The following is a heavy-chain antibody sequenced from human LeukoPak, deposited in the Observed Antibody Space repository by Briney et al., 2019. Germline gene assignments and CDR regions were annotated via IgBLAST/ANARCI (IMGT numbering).Heavy chain of an antibody. D-gene: IGHD6-13*01. CDR1: GFTFDDYG. V-gene: IGHV3-20*04. J-gene: IGHJ5*01. Sequence: PGGSLRLSCAASGFTFDDYGMSWVRQAPGEGLEWVSGINWNGGSTGYADSVKGRFTISRDNAKNSLYLQMNSLRAEDTALYYCARGGYSSSWFDSWGQGTLVTVSS. CDR3: ARGGYSSSWFDS. CDR2: INWNGGST.